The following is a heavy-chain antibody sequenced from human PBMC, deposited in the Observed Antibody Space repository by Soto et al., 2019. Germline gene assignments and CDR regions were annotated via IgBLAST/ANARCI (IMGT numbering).Heavy chain of an antibody. CDR1: GFTFSSYG. CDR2: IWYDGSNK. J-gene: IGHJ6*02. V-gene: IGHV3-33*01. Sequence: QVQLVESGGGVVQPGRSLRLSCAASGFTFSSYGMHWVRQAPGKGLEWVAVIWYDGSNKYYADSVKGRFTISRDNSKNTLYLQMNSLRAEDTAVYYCARERNLTTEIYYYYYGMDVWGQGTTVTVSS. D-gene: IGHD4-17*01. CDR3: ARERNLTTEIYYYYYGMDV.